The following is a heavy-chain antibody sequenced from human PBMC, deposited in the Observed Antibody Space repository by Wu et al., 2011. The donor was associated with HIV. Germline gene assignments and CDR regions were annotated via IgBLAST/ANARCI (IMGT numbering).Heavy chain of an antibody. CDR1: GYTFTDYY. CDR2: VDPEDGET. J-gene: IGHJ4*02. CDR3: ARVENYGDFQFGFDD. Sequence: VQLVQSGAEVKKPGATVKISCKVSGYTFTDYYIHWVQQAPGKGLEWMGFVDPEDGETIYAGKFQGRVTITADTSTVTTYMELSSLRSEDTAVYYCARVENYGDFQFGFDDWGQGTLVTVSS. D-gene: IGHD4-17*01. V-gene: IGHV1-69-2*01.